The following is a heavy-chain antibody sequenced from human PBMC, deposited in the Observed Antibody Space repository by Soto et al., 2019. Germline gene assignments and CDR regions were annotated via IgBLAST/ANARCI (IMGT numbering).Heavy chain of an antibody. Sequence: EVQLVESGGGLVQPGGSLRLSCAASGFSLSVYSMNWVRQAPGKGLEWVADITTSSSFRFYADSVKGRFTISRDDAKNSLYLQMNSLRVEDTGVYYCARDLGVALATLALDYWGQGVLVTVSS. CDR1: GFSLSVYS. CDR2: ITTSSSFR. CDR3: ARDLGVALATLALDY. D-gene: IGHD2-15*01. V-gene: IGHV3-21*01. J-gene: IGHJ4*02.